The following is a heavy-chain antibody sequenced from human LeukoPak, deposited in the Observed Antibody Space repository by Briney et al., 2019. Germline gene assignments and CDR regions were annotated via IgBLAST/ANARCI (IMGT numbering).Heavy chain of an antibody. D-gene: IGHD5-12*01. J-gene: IGHJ4*02. CDR3: ASDCEVATITFDY. CDR1: GYTFTSYG. Sequence: GASVKVPCKASGYTFTSYGISWVRQAPGQGLEWVGWISAYNGNTNYAQKLQGRVTMTTDTPTSTAYMELRSLRSDGTAVYYWASDCEVATITFDYWGQGSLVTVSS. V-gene: IGHV1-18*04. CDR2: ISAYNGNT.